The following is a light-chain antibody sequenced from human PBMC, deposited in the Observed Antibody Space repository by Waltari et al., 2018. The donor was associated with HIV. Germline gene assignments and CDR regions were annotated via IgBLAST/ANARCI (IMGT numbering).Light chain of an antibody. J-gene: IGLJ2*01. CDR2: DNN. CDR3: GTWDSSLNTPV. CDR1: TSTIETKY. Sequence: QPVLTQPPSVSAAPGRSVTIPCSGSTSTIETKYVSWFQQIPGTAPKLLIYDNNKRPSGIPGRFSGSKAATSATLGITGLQTGDEAEYFCGTWDSSLNTPVFGGGSRLTVL. V-gene: IGLV1-51*01.